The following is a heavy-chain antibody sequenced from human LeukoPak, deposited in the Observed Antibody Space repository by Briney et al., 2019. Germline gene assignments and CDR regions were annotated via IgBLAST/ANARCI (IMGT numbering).Heavy chain of an antibody. CDR2: ISSSGSTI. CDR1: GFTFSSYE. Sequence: PGGSLRLSCAASGFTFSSYEMNWVRQAPGKGLEWVSYISSSGSTIYYADSVKGRFTISRDNAKNSLYLQMNSLRAEDTAVYYCASSDYGGGSDAFDIWGQGTMVTVSS. CDR3: ASSDYGGGSDAFDI. V-gene: IGHV3-48*03. J-gene: IGHJ3*02. D-gene: IGHD4-23*01.